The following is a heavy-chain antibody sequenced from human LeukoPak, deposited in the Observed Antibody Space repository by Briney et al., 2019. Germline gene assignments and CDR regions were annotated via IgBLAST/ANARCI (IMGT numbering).Heavy chain of an antibody. J-gene: IGHJ3*02. CDR2: ISGSSTTI. V-gene: IGHV3-48*01. CDR1: GFTFSSYS. CDR3: ARDGWYSSGWYPGAFDI. D-gene: IGHD6-19*01. Sequence: GGSLRLSSAASGFTFSSYSMNWVRQAPGKGLEWVSYISGSSTTIYYADSVKGRFAISRDNAKNSLFLQVNSLRAEDTAVYYCARDGWYSSGWYPGAFDIWGQGTMVTVSS.